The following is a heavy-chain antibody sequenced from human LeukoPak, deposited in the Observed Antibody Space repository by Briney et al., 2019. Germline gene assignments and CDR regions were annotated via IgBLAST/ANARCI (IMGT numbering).Heavy chain of an antibody. CDR3: AAGNGWLDF. V-gene: IGHV4-59*01. D-gene: IGHD6-19*01. CDR2: KYYSGRS. J-gene: IGHJ4*02. Sequence: PSETLTLTCSVSVCPIRNYYWSWIRQPPGKGLEHIGYKYYSGRSDYNPSLQSRVTMSVDTSKNQFSLILTSMTAADTAVYYCAAGNGWLDFWSQGTLVTVSS. CDR1: VCPIRNYY.